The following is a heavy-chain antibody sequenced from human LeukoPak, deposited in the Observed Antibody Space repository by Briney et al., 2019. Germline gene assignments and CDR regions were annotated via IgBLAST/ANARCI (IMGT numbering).Heavy chain of an antibody. CDR2: LNNIGGNT. D-gene: IGHD3-10*01. V-gene: IGHV3-23*01. J-gene: IGHJ4*02. CDR1: GFTFSSYA. CDR3: AKRSGVWFGELFTAPDY. Sequence: GGSLRLSCAASGFTFSSYAMSWVRQAPGEGLEWVSGLNNIGGNTIYADSVKGRFTISRDNSKNTMFLQMNSLRAEDTAVYYCAKRSGVWFGELFTAPDYWGQGTLVTVSS.